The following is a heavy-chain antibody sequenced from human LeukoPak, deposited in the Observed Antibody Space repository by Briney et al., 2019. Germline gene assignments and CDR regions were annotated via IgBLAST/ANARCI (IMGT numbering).Heavy chain of an antibody. V-gene: IGHV4-4*07. CDR3: ARAPYSSSSWGSHFDY. J-gene: IGHJ4*02. D-gene: IGHD6-6*01. Sequence: SETLSLTCTVSGGSISSYYGSWIRQPAGKGLEWIGRIYTSGSTNYNPSLKSRVTMSVDTSKNQFSLKLSSVTAADTAVYYCARAPYSSSSWGSHFDYWGQGTLVTVSS. CDR2: IYTSGST. CDR1: GGSISSYY.